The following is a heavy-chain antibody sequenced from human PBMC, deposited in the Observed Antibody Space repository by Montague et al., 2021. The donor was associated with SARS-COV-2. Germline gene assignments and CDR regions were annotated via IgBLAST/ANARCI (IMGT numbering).Heavy chain of an antibody. CDR1: GGSISSSSYY. J-gene: IGHJ6*02. D-gene: IGHD6-13*01. CDR3: ARVGRQQLVRLSGMDV. V-gene: IGHV4-39*07. Sequence: ETLSLTCTVSGGSISSSSYYWGWIRQPPGKGLEWIGSIYYSGSTYYNPSLKSRVTISVDTSKNQFSLKLSSVTAADTAVYYCARVGRQQLVRLSGMDVWGQGTTVTVSS. CDR2: IYYSGST.